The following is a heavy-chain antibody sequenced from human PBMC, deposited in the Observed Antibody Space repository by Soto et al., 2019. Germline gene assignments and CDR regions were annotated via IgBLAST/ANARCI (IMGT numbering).Heavy chain of an antibody. CDR2: IYYSGST. V-gene: IGHV4-59*01. CDR1: GGSISSYY. J-gene: IGHJ4*02. CDR3: ATEGTKVGATTWYYFDY. D-gene: IGHD1-26*01. Sequence: SETLSLTCTVSGGSISSYYWSWIRQPPGKGLEWIGYIYYSGSTNYNPSLKSRVTISVDTSKNQFSLKLSSVTAADTAVYYCATEGTKVGATTWYYFDYWGQGTLVTVSS.